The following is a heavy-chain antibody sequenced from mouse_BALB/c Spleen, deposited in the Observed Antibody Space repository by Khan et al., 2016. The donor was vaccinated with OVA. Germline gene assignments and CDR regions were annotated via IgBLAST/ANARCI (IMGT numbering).Heavy chain of an antibody. CDR2: ISSGDSYT. CDR1: GFTFRGYA. CDR3: ARPPITTIVATSYWFFDV. J-gene: IGHJ1*01. D-gene: IGHD1-1*01. V-gene: IGHV5-9-3*01. Sequence: EVQLVESGGDLVKPGGSLKLSCAASGFTFRGYALSWVRQTPEKRLEWVATISSGDSYTYYPDSVKGRFTISRDNVKNTLYLQMSSLRSEDTAMCYCARPPITTIVATSYWFFDVWGAGTTVTVSS.